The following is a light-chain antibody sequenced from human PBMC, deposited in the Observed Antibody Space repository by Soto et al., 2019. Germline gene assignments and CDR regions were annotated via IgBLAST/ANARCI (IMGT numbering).Light chain of an antibody. J-gene: IGLJ2*01. CDR3: CSYAGSSTDVV. CDR2: EGS. CDR1: SSDVGSYNL. Sequence: QSALTQPASVSGPPGQSITISCTGTSSDVGSYNLVSWYQQHPGKAPKLMIYEGSKRPSGVSNRFSGSTSGNTASLTISGLQAEDEADYYCCSYAGSSTDVVFGGGTKLTVL. V-gene: IGLV2-23*01.